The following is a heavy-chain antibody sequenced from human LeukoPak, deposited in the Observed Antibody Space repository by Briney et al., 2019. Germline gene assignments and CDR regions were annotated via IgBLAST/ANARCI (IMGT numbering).Heavy chain of an antibody. CDR3: ARSSEGRYYYDSSGYSYYYYYMDV. Sequence: PSETLSLTCTVSGGSISSCSFYWGWIRQPPGKGLEWIGSIYYSGSTYSNPSHKSRATISVDTDKNQVSLTLSSVTAADTAVYYCARSSEGRYYYDSSGYSYYYYYMDVWGKGTTVTISS. D-gene: IGHD3-22*01. J-gene: IGHJ6*03. CDR1: GGSISSCSFY. V-gene: IGHV4-39*07. CDR2: IYYSGST.